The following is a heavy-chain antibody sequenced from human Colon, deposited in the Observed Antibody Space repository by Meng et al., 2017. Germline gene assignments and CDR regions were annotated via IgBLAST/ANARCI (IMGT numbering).Heavy chain of an antibody. V-gene: IGHV4-4*02. Sequence: QLALREAGPGMVEPSGTLSLSCAVSGGSISSYNWWSWVRQPPGNGLEWIGQIDLGGTTYYNPSLESRVIMSLDKSKNQLSLRLTSVAAADTAVYYCARHGGWHFDYWGQGALVTVSS. J-gene: IGHJ4*02. D-gene: IGHD6-19*01. CDR3: ARHGGWHFDY. CDR2: IDLGGTT. CDR1: GGSISSYNW.